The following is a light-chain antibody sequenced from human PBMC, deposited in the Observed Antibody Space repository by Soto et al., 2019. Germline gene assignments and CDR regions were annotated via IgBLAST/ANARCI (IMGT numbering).Light chain of an antibody. CDR3: SSYAGSNNLV. J-gene: IGLJ2*01. CDR1: SSDVGGYNS. V-gene: IGLV2-8*01. Sequence: QSVLTQPPSASGSPGQSVTIPCTGTSSDVGGYNSVSWYQQHPGKVLKLMIYEVSKRPSGVPDRFSGSKSGNTASLTVSGLQAEDEADYYCSSYAGSNNLVFGGGTKLTVL. CDR2: EVS.